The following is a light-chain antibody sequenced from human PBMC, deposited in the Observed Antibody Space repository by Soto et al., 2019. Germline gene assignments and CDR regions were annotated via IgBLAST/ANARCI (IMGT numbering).Light chain of an antibody. V-gene: IGKV2-30*01. CDR1: HSLVYADGNTY. CDR2: KIS. CDR3: MQGTHWPLT. J-gene: IGKJ5*01. Sequence: VVMTQSPLSLPVTLGQPASISCSSTHSLVYADGNTYLQWFHQRPGQSPRRLIYKISNRDSGVPDRFSGSGSGTDFTLQISRVEAEDVGVYYCMQGTHWPLTFGQGTRLEIK.